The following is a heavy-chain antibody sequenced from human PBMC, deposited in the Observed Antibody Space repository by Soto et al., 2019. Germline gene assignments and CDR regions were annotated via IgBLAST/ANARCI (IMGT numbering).Heavy chain of an antibody. CDR3: ARARWFDP. V-gene: IGHV4-34*01. J-gene: IGHJ5*02. CDR1: GGSFSGYY. Sequence: QVQLQQWGAGLLKPSETLSLTCAVYGGSFSGYYWSWIRQPPGKGVEWIGEINHSGSTNYNPSLKSRVTISVDTSKNQFSLKLSSVTAADTAVYYCARARWFDPWGQGTLVTVSS. CDR2: INHSGST.